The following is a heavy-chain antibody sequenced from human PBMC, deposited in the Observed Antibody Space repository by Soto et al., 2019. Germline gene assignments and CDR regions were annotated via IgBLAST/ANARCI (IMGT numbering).Heavy chain of an antibody. CDR1: GGSISSYY. V-gene: IGHV4-59*01. Sequence: SETLSLTCTVSGGSISSYYWSWIRQPPGKGLEWIGYIYYSGSTNYNPSLKSRVTISVDTSKNQFSLKLSSVTAADTAVYYCAREKSSSSWFDYWGQGTLVTVSS. J-gene: IGHJ4*02. D-gene: IGHD6-13*01. CDR2: IYYSGST. CDR3: AREKSSSSWFDY.